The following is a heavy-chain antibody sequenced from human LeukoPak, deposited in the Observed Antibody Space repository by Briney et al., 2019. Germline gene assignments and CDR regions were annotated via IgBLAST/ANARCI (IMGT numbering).Heavy chain of an antibody. J-gene: IGHJ5*02. D-gene: IGHD3-10*01. Sequence: SETLSLTCTVSGYSISSGYYWGWIRQPPGKGLEWIGSIYHSGSTNYNPSLKSRVTISVDTSKNQFSLKLSSVTAADTAVYYCARRINYGSGRTNWFDPWGQGTLVTVSS. CDR3: ARRINYGSGRTNWFDP. CDR1: GYSISSGYY. V-gene: IGHV4-38-2*02. CDR2: IYHSGST.